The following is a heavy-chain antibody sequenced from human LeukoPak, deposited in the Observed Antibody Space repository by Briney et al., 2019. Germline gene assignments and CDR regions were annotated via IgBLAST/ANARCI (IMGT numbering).Heavy chain of an antibody. J-gene: IGHJ4*02. CDR1: GGSISSYY. CDR3: ARRRFLRGPDVVNPFDY. Sequence: SETLSLTCTVSGGSISSYYWSWIRQPPGKGLEWIGSINYSGSTYYNPSLKSRVTISVDTSKNQFSLRLSSVTAADTAVYYCARRRFLRGPDVVNPFDYWGQGTLVTVSS. D-gene: IGHD5/OR15-5a*01. CDR2: INYSGST. V-gene: IGHV4-59*08.